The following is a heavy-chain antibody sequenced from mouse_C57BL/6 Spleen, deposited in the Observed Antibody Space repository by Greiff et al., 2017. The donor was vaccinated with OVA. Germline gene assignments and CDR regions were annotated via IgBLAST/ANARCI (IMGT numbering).Heavy chain of an antibody. CDR2: IDPSDSET. Sequence: VQLQQPGAELVRPGSSVKLSCKASGYTFTSYWMHWVKQRPIQGLEWIGNIDPSDSETHYNQKFKDKATLTVDKSSSTAYMQLSSLTSEDSAVYYCARGDYYGSSAEYFDVWGTGTTVTVSS. V-gene: IGHV1-52*01. CDR1: GYTFTSYW. D-gene: IGHD1-1*01. J-gene: IGHJ1*03. CDR3: ARGDYYGSSAEYFDV.